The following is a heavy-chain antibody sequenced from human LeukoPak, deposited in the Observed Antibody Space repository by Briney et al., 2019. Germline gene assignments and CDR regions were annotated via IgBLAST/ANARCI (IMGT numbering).Heavy chain of an antibody. V-gene: IGHV3-21*01. CDR2: ISSSSSYI. J-gene: IGHJ3*02. CDR3: ARDRGFGVVGDTFDI. CDR1: GFTFSSYA. Sequence: GGSLRLSCAASGFTFSSYAMSWVRQAPGKGREWVSSISSSSSYIYYADSVKGRFTISRDNAKHSLYLQMNSLRAEDTAVYYCARDRGFGVVGDTFDIWGQGTMVTVSS. D-gene: IGHD3-3*01.